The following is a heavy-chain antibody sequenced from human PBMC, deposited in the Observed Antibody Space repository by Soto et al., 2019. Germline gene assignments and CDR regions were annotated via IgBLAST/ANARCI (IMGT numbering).Heavy chain of an antibody. CDR2: IFSNDEK. V-gene: IGHV2-26*01. CDR3: ARIDSSGYYIVPFDY. CDR1: GFSLSNARMG. D-gene: IGHD3-22*01. J-gene: IGHJ4*02. Sequence: KESGPVLVKPTETLTLTCTVSGFSLSNARMGVSWIRQPPGKALEWLAHIFSNDEKSYSTSLKSRLTISKDTSKSQVVLTMTNMDPVDTATYYCARIDSSGYYIVPFDYWGQGTLVTVSS.